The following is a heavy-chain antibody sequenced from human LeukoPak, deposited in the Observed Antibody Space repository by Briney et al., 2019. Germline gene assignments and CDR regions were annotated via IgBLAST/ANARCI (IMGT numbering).Heavy chain of an antibody. Sequence: GGSLRLSCAASGFTFSDYGIHWVRRAPGEGLEWVAVISYDGSSKYYADSVKGRFTISRDNSKNTLHLQMNSLRAEDTAVYYCAKDGGSYLNWIDPWGQGTLVTVSS. D-gene: IGHD1-26*01. J-gene: IGHJ5*02. V-gene: IGHV3-30*18. CDR2: ISYDGSSK. CDR1: GFTFSDYG. CDR3: AKDGGSYLNWIDP.